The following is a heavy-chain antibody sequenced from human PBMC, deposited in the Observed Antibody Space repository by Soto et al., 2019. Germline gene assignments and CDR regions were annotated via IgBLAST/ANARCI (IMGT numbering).Heavy chain of an antibody. CDR1: GGSIDRSNYY. CDR3: ARHFVAVVIKGWGY. V-gene: IGHV4-39*01. Sequence: SETLSLTCTVSGGSIDRSNYYWDWLRQPPGKGLEWIGTTYYNGNAYYNQSLKSQVTMSVDTSKNQFSLKLISVTAADTAVYYCARHFVAVVIKGWGYWGQGTLVTVSS. CDR2: TYYNGNA. J-gene: IGHJ4*02. D-gene: IGHD3-22*01.